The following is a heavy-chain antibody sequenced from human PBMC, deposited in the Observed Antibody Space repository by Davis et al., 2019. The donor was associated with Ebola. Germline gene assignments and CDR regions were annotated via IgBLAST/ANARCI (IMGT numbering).Heavy chain of an antibody. CDR2: INHSGST. V-gene: IGHV4-39*07. J-gene: IGHJ6*02. D-gene: IGHD4-17*01. CDR1: GGSISSSSYY. CDR3: AGRRPTVTTGLDV. Sequence: PSETLSLTCTVSGGSISSSSYYWGWIRQPPGKGLEWIGEINHSGSTNYNPSLKSRVTISVDTSKNQFSLKLSSVTAADTAVYYCAGRRPTVTTGLDVWGQGTTVTVSS.